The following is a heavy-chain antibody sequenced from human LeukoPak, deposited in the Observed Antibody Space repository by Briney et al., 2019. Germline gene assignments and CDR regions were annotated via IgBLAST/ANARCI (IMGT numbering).Heavy chain of an antibody. CDR2: IGTSGNTI. CDR3: ARDQWLDY. Sequence: GGSLRLSCAASGFTFSGYTMNWVRQAPGKGLEWVSFIGTSGNTIYDADSVKGRFTVSRDNAKNSRYLQMNSLRAEDTAVYYCARDQWLDYWGRGTLVTVSS. V-gene: IGHV3-48*01. D-gene: IGHD6-19*01. J-gene: IGHJ4*02. CDR1: GFTFSGYT.